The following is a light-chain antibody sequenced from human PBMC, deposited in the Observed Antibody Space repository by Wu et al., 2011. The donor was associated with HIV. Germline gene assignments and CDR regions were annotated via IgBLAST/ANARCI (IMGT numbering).Light chain of an antibody. CDR3: QQYGSSSYT. V-gene: IGKV3-20*01. Sequence: EIVLTQSPGTLSLSPGERATLSCRASQTVSGSYLAWYQQKPGQAPGLLIYGASSRATGISDRFSGSGSGTDFTLTISRLEPEDFAVYYCQQYGSSSYTFGQGTKLEIK. J-gene: IGKJ2*01. CDR2: GAS. CDR1: QTVSGSY.